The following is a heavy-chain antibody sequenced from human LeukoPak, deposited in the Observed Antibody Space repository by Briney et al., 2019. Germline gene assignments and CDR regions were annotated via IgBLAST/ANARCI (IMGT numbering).Heavy chain of an antibody. CDR2: INPNSGGT. CDR3: ARDSIFGVVIIPSFDY. D-gene: IGHD3-3*01. CDR1: GYTLTGYY. V-gene: IGHV1-2*02. J-gene: IGHJ4*02. Sequence: ASVKVSCKASGYTLTGYYMHWVRQAPGQGLEWMGWINPNSGGTNYAQKFQGRVTMTRDTSISTAYMELSRLRSDDTAVYYCARDSIFGVVIIPSFDYWGQGTLVTVSS.